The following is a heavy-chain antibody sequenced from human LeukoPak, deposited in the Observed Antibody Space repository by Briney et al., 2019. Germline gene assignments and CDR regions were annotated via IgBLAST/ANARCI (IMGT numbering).Heavy chain of an antibody. CDR2: INHSGST. J-gene: IGHJ5*02. V-gene: IGHV4-34*01. D-gene: IGHD6-6*01. Sequence: SETLSLTCAVYGGSFSGYYWSWIRQPPGKGLEWIGEINHSGSTNYNPSLKSRVTISVDTSKNQFSLKLSSVTAADTAVYYCAREWEVLEQLVVSWFDPWGQGTLVTVSS. CDR3: AREWEVLEQLVVSWFDP. CDR1: GGSFSGYY.